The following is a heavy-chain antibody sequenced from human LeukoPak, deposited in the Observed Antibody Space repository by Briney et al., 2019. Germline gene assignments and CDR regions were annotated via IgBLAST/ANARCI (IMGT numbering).Heavy chain of an antibody. J-gene: IGHJ4*02. CDR3: ARGRYGGSGSYYNGY. Sequence: GGSLRLSCAASGFTFSSYAMSWVRQAPGKGLEWVSAISGSGGSTYYADSVRGRFTISRDNSKNTLYLQMNSLRAEDTAVYYCARGRYGGSGSYYNGYWGQGTLVTVSS. D-gene: IGHD3-10*01. V-gene: IGHV3-23*01. CDR2: ISGSGGST. CDR1: GFTFSSYA.